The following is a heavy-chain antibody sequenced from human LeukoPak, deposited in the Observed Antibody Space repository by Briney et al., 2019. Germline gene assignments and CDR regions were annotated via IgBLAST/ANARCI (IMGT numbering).Heavy chain of an antibody. J-gene: IGHJ4*02. Sequence: GGSLRLSCAASGFTFSSYSMNWVRQAPGKGLEWVSSISSSSSYIYYADSVKGRFTISRDNAKNSLYLQMNSLRAEDTAVYYCARDPRGYSYGPALDYWGQGTLVTVSS. CDR1: GFTFSSYS. CDR3: ARDPRGYSYGPALDY. D-gene: IGHD5-18*01. V-gene: IGHV3-21*01. CDR2: ISSSSSYI.